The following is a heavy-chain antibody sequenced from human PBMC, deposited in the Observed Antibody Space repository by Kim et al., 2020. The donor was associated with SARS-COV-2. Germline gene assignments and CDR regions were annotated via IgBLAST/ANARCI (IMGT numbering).Heavy chain of an antibody. D-gene: IGHD1-26*01. V-gene: IGHV4-4*07. CDR1: GGSMRSYY. CDR3: AREGGGSYDYYYYYGMDI. Sequence: SETLSLTCTVSGGSMRSYYWSWIRQPAGKGLEWIGRIYSSGSTNYNPSLKSRVTMSVDTSKNQFSLKLSSVTAADTAVYYCAREGGGSYDYYYYYGMDIWGQGTTVTVSS. CDR2: IYSSGST. J-gene: IGHJ6*02.